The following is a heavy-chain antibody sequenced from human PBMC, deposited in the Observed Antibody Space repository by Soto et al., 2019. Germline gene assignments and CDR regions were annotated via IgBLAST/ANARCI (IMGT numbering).Heavy chain of an antibody. Sequence: QVQLVQSGAEVKKPGASVKVSCKASGYTFTSYDINWVRQATGQGLEWMGWMNPNSGNTGYAQKFQGRVTMTRNTSISTAYMELSSLRSEDTAVYYCARIRILKPHYYYYYGMDVWGQGPTVTVSS. D-gene: IGHD2-15*01. V-gene: IGHV1-8*01. CDR3: ARIRILKPHYYYYYGMDV. CDR1: GYTFTSYD. J-gene: IGHJ6*02. CDR2: MNPNSGNT.